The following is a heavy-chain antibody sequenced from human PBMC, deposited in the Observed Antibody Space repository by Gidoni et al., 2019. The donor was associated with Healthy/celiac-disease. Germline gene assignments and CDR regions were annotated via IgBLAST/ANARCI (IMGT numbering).Heavy chain of an antibody. Sequence: SSYEMNWVRQAPGKGLEWVSYISSSGSTIYYADSVKGRFTISRDNAKNSLYLQMNGLRAEDTAVYYCARDSLYDSSGSHYDYWGQGTLVTVSS. CDR2: ISSSGSTI. CDR3: ARDSLYDSSGSHYDY. D-gene: IGHD3-22*01. J-gene: IGHJ4*02. CDR1: SSYE. V-gene: IGHV3-48*03.